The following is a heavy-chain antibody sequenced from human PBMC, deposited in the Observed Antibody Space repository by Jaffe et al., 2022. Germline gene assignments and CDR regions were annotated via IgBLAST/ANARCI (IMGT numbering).Heavy chain of an antibody. J-gene: IGHJ3*02. CDR1: GYSISSGYY. CDR3: AREEVQGSTAFDI. V-gene: IGHV4-38-2*02. CDR2: IYHSGST. Sequence: QVQLQESGPGLVKPSETLSLTCAVSGYSISSGYYWGWIRQPPGKGLEWIGSIYHSGSTYYNPSLKSRVTISVDTSKNQFSLKLSSVTAADTAVYYCAREEVQGSTAFDIWGQGTMVTVSS.